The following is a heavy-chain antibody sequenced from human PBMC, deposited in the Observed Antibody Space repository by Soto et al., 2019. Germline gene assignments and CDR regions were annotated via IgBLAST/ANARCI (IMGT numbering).Heavy chain of an antibody. D-gene: IGHD1-7*01. V-gene: IGHV1-69*06. CDR1: GGTFSNYV. J-gene: IGHJ4*02. CDR3: ARDMTRTVVPYFDC. Sequence: QVQLVQSGAEVKKPGSSVKVSCKASGGTFSNYVVNWVRQAPGQGLEWMGRIIPISGAANYAQKFQGRVTITADNSPSTSYMELSSLRSEDTAVYYCARDMTRTVVPYFDCWDQGTLVTVSS. CDR2: IIPISGAA.